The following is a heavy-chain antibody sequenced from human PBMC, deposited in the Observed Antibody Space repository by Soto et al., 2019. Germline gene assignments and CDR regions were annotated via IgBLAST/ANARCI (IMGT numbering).Heavy chain of an antibody. V-gene: IGHV3-23*01. J-gene: IGHJ4*02. CDR1: GFTFSNYD. CDR2: VTGNGGKT. Sequence: LRLSCVASGFTFSNYDLSWVRQAPGKGLEWVSTVTGNGGKTYYTDSVKGRFTISRDNSKNTLFLQMDSLGAEDTAIYYCARGSQNFDFWGQGTLVTVSS. CDR3: ARGSQNFDF.